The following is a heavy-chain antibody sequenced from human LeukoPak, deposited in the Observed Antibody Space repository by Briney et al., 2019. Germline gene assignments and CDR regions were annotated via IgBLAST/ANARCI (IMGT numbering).Heavy chain of an antibody. CDR2: INEDGSGI. D-gene: IGHD2-21*01. J-gene: IGHJ5*02. CDR3: VRAYHPGGWFDP. V-gene: IGHV3-7*04. CDR1: GFTFSRSW. Sequence: GGSLRLSCAASGFTFSRSWMTWVRQAPGKGLEWVASINEDGSGIHYVDSVKGRFTISRDNAKDSLYLQMNSLTAEDTAMYYCVRAYHPGGWFDPWGQGTLVTVSS.